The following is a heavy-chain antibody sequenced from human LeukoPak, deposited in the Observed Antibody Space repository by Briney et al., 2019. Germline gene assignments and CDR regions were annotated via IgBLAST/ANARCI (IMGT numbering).Heavy chain of an antibody. D-gene: IGHD3-9*01. Sequence: SETLSRTCTGSGGSSSSYYWSWIRQPPGKGLMWIGYTYYSGSPNNNPSNKSRVTMSVVTSKNQFSLKLSSVTAADTAVYYCARVGANYDILTGYTSNWFDPWGQGTLVTVSS. CDR1: GGSSSSYY. V-gene: IGHV4-59*08. J-gene: IGHJ5*02. CDR2: TYYSGSP. CDR3: ARVGANYDILTGYTSNWFDP.